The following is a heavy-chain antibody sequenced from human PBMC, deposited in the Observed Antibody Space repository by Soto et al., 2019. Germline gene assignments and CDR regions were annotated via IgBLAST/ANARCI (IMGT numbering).Heavy chain of an antibody. J-gene: IGHJ4*02. V-gene: IGHV3-66*01. Sequence: HPGGSLRLSCAASGFTVSSNNMNWVRQAPGKGLEWVSVIYSGSSTYYADSVKGRFTISRDNSKNTLYLQMNSLRAEDTAVYYCSKAPGTSRLPYSFDYWGQGA. CDR3: SKAPGTSRLPYSFDY. CDR2: IYSGSST. D-gene: IGHD5-12*01. CDR1: GFTVSSNN.